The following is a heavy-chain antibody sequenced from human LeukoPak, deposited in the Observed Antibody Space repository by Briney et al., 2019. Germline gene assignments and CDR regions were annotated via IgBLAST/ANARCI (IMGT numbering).Heavy chain of an antibody. CDR3: ARDMLEYYGSGNYYYGMDV. J-gene: IGHJ6*02. D-gene: IGHD3-10*01. V-gene: IGHV3-48*01. Sequence: PGGSLRLSCAASGFTFSSYSMNWVRQAPGKGLEWVPYISSSSSTIYYADSVKGRFTISRDNAKNSLYLQMNSLRAEDTAVYYCARDMLEYYGSGNYYYGMDVWGQGTTVTVSS. CDR1: GFTFSSYS. CDR2: ISSSSSTI.